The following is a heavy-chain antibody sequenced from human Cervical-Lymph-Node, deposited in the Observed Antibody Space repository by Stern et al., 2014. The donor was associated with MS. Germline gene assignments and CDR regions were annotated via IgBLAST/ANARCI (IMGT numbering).Heavy chain of an antibody. Sequence: EVQLVESGAEVKKPGESLKIACKGYGYSFSSYWIAWVRQMPGKGLEWMGMIFPSDSDTRSSPSFEGQVTISVDKPTSTAYLHWRSLKASDTARYYCGREVALTAGLLGFWGQGTQVIVS. CDR2: IFPSDSDT. V-gene: IGHV5-51*01. CDR3: GREVALTAGLLGF. D-gene: IGHD3-22*01. J-gene: IGHJ4*02. CDR1: GYSFSSYW.